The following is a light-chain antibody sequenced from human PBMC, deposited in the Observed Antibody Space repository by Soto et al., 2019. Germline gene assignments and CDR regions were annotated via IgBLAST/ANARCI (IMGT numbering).Light chain of an antibody. V-gene: IGKV3-20*01. CDR1: QSVGRNY. J-gene: IGKJ1*01. Sequence: EFVLTQSPGTLSLSPGDSATLSCRASQSVGRNYLLWYQQKRGLAPRLLIFDASTRAAGVPDRFSGSGSGTDFTLTISRLEPEDFAVYYCYQYAPPPLTFGQGTKVEIK. CDR2: DAS. CDR3: YQYAPPPLT.